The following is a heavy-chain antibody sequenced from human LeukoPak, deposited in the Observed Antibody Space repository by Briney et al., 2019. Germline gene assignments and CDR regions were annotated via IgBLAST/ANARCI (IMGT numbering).Heavy chain of an antibody. J-gene: IGHJ5*02. D-gene: IGHD5-24*01. V-gene: IGHV4-59*01. CDR1: GGSISSYY. Sequence: SETLSLTCTVSGGSISSYYWSWIRQPPGKGLEWIGHMYYSGGSTNYNPSLKSRVTISVDTSKNQFSLQLSSVTATDTAVYYCARGQWLPPRWFDTWGQGTLVTVSS. CDR2: MYYSGGST. CDR3: ARGQWLPPRWFDT.